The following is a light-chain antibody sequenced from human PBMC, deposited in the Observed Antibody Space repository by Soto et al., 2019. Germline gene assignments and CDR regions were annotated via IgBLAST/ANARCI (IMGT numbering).Light chain of an antibody. CDR1: QYISTY. V-gene: IGKV1-39*01. J-gene: IGKJ4*01. Sequence: DIQMTQSPSSLSASVGDMFTITCRASQYISTYLNWYQQKLGKAPKLLIYGASTLQSGMPSRLSGSAYGTDLTLSISSLQNEDFATYYCQQTYSNTLTFGGGTQVDIK. CDR3: QQTYSNTLT. CDR2: GAS.